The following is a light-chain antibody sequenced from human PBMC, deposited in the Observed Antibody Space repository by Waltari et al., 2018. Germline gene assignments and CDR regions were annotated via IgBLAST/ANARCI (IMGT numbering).Light chain of an antibody. CDR2: WAS. CDR1: QSVLYSSNNKNY. J-gene: IGKJ4*01. Sequence: DIVMTQSPDSLAVSLGERATINCKSSQSVLYSSNNKNYLAWYQQKPGQPPKLLIYWASTRESGVPDRCSGSGSGTDFTLTISSLQAEDFATYYCQQAYSFPLTFGGGTKVEIK. CDR3: QQAYSFPLT. V-gene: IGKV4-1*01.